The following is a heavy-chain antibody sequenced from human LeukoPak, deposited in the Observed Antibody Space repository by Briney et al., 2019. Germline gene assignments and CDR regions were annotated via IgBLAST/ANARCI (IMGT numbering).Heavy chain of an antibody. CDR2: LNPNSGGT. CDR3: ARAYGSGTNYKDYFDE. D-gene: IGHD3-10*01. Sequence: ASVKVSCKASGYTFGGYYVHWVRQAPGQGLEWTGWLNPNSGGTNYAQKFQGSVTMTRDTSINTAYMELSRLRSDDTAMYYCARAYGSGTNYKDYFDEWGQGTLVTVSS. V-gene: IGHV1-2*02. J-gene: IGHJ4*02. CDR1: GYTFGGYY.